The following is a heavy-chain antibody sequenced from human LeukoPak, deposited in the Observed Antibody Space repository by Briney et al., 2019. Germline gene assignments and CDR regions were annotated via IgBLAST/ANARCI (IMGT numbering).Heavy chain of an antibody. CDR3: YGGNAEH. CDR1: GFTFSSYW. V-gene: IGHV3-74*03. D-gene: IGHD4-23*01. J-gene: IGHJ1*01. Sequence: PGGSLRLSCAASGFTFSSYWMHWVRQAPGKGLMWVSGINTDGSSTVYADSVKGRFTISRDNAKNTLYLQMNSLRGEDTAVYHCYGGNAEHWGQGTLVTVSS. CDR2: INTDGSST.